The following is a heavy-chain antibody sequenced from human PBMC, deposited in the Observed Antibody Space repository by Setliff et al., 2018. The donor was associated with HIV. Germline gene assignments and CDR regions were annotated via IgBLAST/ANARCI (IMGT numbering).Heavy chain of an antibody. V-gene: IGHV1-69*05. D-gene: IGHD2-8*01. Sequence: SVKVSCKASGATFSNSALTWVRQAPGQGLEWMGWSIPLFKTVNYAQKFQGRLTISTDELMTTAYMELSSLKSEDTAVYYCASGSGYCRNGDCYIGVHKNPDKYFYDYWGQGTLVTVSS. CDR1: GATFSNSA. CDR3: ASGSGYCRNGDCYIGVHKNPDKYFYDY. J-gene: IGHJ4*02. CDR2: SIPLFKTV.